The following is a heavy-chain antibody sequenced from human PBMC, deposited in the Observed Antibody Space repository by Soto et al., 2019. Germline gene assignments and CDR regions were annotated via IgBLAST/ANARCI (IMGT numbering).Heavy chain of an antibody. Sequence: QVQLQQWGAGLLKPSETLSLTCAVYGGSFSGYYWSWIRQPPGKGLEWIGEINHSGSTNYNPSLKSQVTISVDTSKNQFALKLSSVTAADTAVYYCAREDYDSSGYRDYWGQGTLVTGSS. V-gene: IGHV4-34*01. D-gene: IGHD3-22*01. CDR2: INHSGST. CDR1: GGSFSGYY. CDR3: AREDYDSSGYRDY. J-gene: IGHJ4*02.